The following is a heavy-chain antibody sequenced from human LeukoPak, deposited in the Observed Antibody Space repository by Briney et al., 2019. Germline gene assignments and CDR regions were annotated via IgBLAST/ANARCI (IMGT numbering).Heavy chain of an antibody. Sequence: ASVKVSCKASGYTFTGYYMRWVRQAPGQGLEWMGWINPNSGGTNYAQKFQGRVTMTRDTSISTAYMELSRLRSDDTAVYYCARAGTIDDAFDIWGQGTMVTVSS. J-gene: IGHJ3*02. CDR1: GYTFTGYY. CDR3: ARAGTIDDAFDI. D-gene: IGHD1-14*01. V-gene: IGHV1-2*02. CDR2: INPNSGGT.